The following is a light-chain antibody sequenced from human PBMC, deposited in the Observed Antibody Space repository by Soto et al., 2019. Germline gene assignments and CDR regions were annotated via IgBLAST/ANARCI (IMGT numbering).Light chain of an antibody. J-gene: IGKJ5*01. CDR3: QQSYSTPSIT. CDR2: STS. CDR1: ENIRNS. V-gene: IGKV1-39*01. Sequence: DIQMTQAPTSLSASVGVRVNISRWASENIRNSLNWYQQKPGKAPKLLISSTSSLQSGVPSRFSGSGSGTDFTLTISSLQPEDFASYYRQQSYSTPSITFGQGTRLE.